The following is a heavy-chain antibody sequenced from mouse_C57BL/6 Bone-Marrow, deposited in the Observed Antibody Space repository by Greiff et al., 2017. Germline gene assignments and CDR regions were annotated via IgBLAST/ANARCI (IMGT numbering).Heavy chain of an antibody. CDR2: INPYNGGT. CDR3: ARGGPNYYGSPYWYFDV. V-gene: IGHV1-19*01. J-gene: IGHJ1*03. Sequence: EVQLQQSGPVLVKPGASVKMSCKASGYTFTDYYMNWVKQSHGKSLEWIGVINPYNGGTSYNQKFKGKATLTVDKSSSTAYMELNSLTSEDSAVYYCARGGPNYYGSPYWYFDVWGTGTTVTVSS. CDR1: GYTFTDYY. D-gene: IGHD1-1*01.